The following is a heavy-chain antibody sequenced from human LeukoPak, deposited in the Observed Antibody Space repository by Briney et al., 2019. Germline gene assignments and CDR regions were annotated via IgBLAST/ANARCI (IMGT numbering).Heavy chain of an antibody. V-gene: IGHV4-59*01. CDR2: GYFRGST. D-gene: IGHD6-25*01. Sequence: SETLSLTCTVSGGSISSYFWTWIQQPLGKGLEWIGYGYFRGSTNYNPSLKSRVTISVDSSKNQFSLKLSSVTAADTAVYYCARVSGKGYHHGMDVWGQGTTVTVSS. CDR1: GGSISSYF. J-gene: IGHJ6*02. CDR3: ARVSGKGYHHGMDV.